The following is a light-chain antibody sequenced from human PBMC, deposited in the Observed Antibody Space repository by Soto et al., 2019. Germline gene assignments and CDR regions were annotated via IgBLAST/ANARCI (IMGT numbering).Light chain of an antibody. CDR2: AAS. CDR3: LLDFGYFWA. Sequence: AIQLTQSPSSPSASVGDRVTITCRASQAIRSALGWYQQKPGKVPKLLIYAASTLQSGVPSRFSGSGFGTDFTLTISRLQPEDFATYYCLLDFGYFWAFGQGTKVDIK. V-gene: IGKV1-6*01. CDR1: QAIRSA. J-gene: IGKJ1*01.